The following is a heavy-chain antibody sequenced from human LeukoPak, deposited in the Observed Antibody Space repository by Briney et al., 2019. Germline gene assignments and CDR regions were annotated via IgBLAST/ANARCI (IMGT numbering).Heavy chain of an antibody. CDR3: ARDPGYSSRPRMTFDI. D-gene: IGHD6-13*01. V-gene: IGHV1-69*05. J-gene: IGHJ3*02. CDR1: GGTFSSYA. CDR2: IITIFHTP. Sequence: GASVKVSCKASGGTFSSYAFSWVRQAPGQGLEWMGVIITIFHTPYYAPKFQGRVTITTDESTSTAYMELSSLRSEDTAVYYCARDPGYSSRPRMTFDIWGQGTMVTVSS.